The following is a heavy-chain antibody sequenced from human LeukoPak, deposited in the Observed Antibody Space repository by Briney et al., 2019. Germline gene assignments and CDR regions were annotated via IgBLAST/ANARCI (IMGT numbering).Heavy chain of an antibody. CDR3: ARDFWSGSNWFDP. Sequence: PSQTLSLTCTVSGGSISSGSYYWSWIRQPAGNGLEWIGRIYTSGSTNYNPSLKSRVTISVDTSKNQFSLKLSSVTAADTAVYYCARDFWSGSNWFDPWGQGTLVTVSS. V-gene: IGHV4-61*02. D-gene: IGHD3-3*01. CDR2: IYTSGST. CDR1: GGSISSGSYY. J-gene: IGHJ5*02.